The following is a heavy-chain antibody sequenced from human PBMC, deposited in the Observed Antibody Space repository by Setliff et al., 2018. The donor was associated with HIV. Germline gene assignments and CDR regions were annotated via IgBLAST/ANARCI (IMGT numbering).Heavy chain of an antibody. CDR1: GGSINNHY. V-gene: IGHV4-59*11. CDR3: ASQFTSSWVYDWFDP. CDR2: IHYSGST. D-gene: IGHD6-13*01. Sequence: SETLSLTCTVSGGSINNHYWSWIRQPPGKGLEWIGNIHYSGSTNYNPSLKSRVTISIDKSKNHFSLKLSSVTAADTAVYYCASQFTSSWVYDWFDPWGQGTLVTVSS. J-gene: IGHJ5*02.